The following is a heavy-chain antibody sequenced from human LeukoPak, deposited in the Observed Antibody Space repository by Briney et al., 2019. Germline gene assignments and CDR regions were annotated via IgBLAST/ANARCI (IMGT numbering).Heavy chain of an antibody. CDR2: IYTNGTI. CDR1: GGSISSYY. D-gene: IGHD3-22*01. Sequence: SETLSLTCTVSGGSISSYYWSWIRQPAGTALDWIGRIYTNGTITYNPSLKSRVTMSVDTSKNQFSLKLSSVTAADTAVYYCAFGRDYYDSSGYPYYYYMDVWGKGTTVTVSS. J-gene: IGHJ6*03. CDR3: AFGRDYYDSSGYPYYYYMDV. V-gene: IGHV4-4*07.